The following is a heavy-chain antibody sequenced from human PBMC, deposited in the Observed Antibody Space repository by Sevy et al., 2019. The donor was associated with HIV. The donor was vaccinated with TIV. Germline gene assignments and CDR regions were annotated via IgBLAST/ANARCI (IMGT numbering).Heavy chain of an antibody. J-gene: IGHJ4*02. D-gene: IGHD3-22*01. Sequence: GGSLRLSCAASGFTFSSYAMSWVRQSPGKGLEWVSAISGSGGSTYYADSVKGRFTISRDNSKNTLYLQMNSLRAEDTALYYCAKDPNCYYYDDYWGQGTLVTVSS. CDR3: AKDPNCYYYDDY. V-gene: IGHV3-23*01. CDR1: GFTFSSYA. CDR2: ISGSGGST.